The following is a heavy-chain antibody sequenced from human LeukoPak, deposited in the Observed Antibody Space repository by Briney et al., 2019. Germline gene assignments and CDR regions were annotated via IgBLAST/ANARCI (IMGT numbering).Heavy chain of an antibody. V-gene: IGHV4-34*01. CDR1: GGSFSGYY. CDR3: ARVRYCSSTSCP. D-gene: IGHD2-2*01. J-gene: IGHJ5*02. Sequence: SETLSLTCAVYGGSFSGYYWSWLRQPPGKGLEWIGEINHSGSTNYNPSLKSRVTISVDTSKKQFSLKLSSVTAADTAVYYCARVRYCSSTSCPWGQGTLVTVSS. CDR2: INHSGST.